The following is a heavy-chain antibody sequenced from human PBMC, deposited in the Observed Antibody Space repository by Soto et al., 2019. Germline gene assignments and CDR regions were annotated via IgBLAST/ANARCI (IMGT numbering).Heavy chain of an antibody. D-gene: IGHD3-16*02. CDR2: IKSKTDGGTT. CDR1: GFTFSNAW. Sequence: EVQLVESGGGLVKPGGSLRLSCAASGFTFSNAWMNWVRQAPGKGLEWVGRIKSKTDGGTTDYAAPVKGRFTISRDDSKNTLYLQMNSLKTEDTAVYYCTPTKTNYDYVWGSYRYTPYDAFDIWGQGTMVTVSS. CDR3: TPTKTNYDYVWGSYRYTPYDAFDI. J-gene: IGHJ3*02. V-gene: IGHV3-15*07.